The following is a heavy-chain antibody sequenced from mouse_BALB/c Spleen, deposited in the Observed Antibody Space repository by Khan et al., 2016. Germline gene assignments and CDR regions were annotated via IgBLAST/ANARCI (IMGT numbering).Heavy chain of an antibody. V-gene: IGHV7-3*02. J-gene: IGHJ4*01. CDR2: IRNKANGYTT. Sequence: LVESGGDLVQPGGSLRLSCATSGFTFTDYYMSWVRQPPGKALEWLGFIRNKANGYTTEYSASVKGRFTISRDNPQSILYLQMDTLRAEYSATYYDARGGYYPYAMDYWAQGTSVTVSS. CDR3: ARGGYYPYAMDY. CDR1: GFTFTDYY. D-gene: IGHD2-3*01.